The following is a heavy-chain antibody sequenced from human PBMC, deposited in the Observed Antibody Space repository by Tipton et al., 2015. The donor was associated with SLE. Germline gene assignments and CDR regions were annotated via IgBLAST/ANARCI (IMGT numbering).Heavy chain of an antibody. J-gene: IGHJ4*02. CDR1: GVSISPYY. V-gene: IGHV4-59*01. CDR2: IHYTRGI. CDR3: ARTLDGRRLFDS. Sequence: GLVKPSETLSLTCTVSGVSISPYYWSWIRQPPGKGLEWITYIHYTRGINYNPSLKSRVTISMDTSRNQFSLTLSSVTAADTAVYFCARTLDGRRLFDSWGQGTQVTVSA. D-gene: IGHD3-16*01.